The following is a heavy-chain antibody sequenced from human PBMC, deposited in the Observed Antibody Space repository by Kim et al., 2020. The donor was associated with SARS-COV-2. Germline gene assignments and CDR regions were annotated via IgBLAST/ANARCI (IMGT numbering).Heavy chain of an antibody. CDR1: GFSFSSYG. CDR2: ISYDGSNE. V-gene: IGHV3-30*18. CDR3: ANMPAQGQGYYYYMDV. Sequence: GGSLRLSCAASGFSFSSYGMHWVRQAPGKGLEWVAVISYDGSNEYYVDSVKGRFTISRDNSKNTLYLQMNSLRAEDTAVYYCANMPAQGQGYYYYMDVWGKGTTVTVSS. J-gene: IGHJ6*03. D-gene: IGHD2-2*01.